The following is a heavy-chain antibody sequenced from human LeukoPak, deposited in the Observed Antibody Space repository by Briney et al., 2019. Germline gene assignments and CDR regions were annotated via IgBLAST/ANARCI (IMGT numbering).Heavy chain of an antibody. CDR1: GYTFTSYD. V-gene: IGHV1-8*01. D-gene: IGHD4-17*01. CDR2: MNPNSGNT. J-gene: IGHJ6*03. CDR3: ARVPNYGDHMDV. Sequence: GASVKVSCKASGYTFTSYDINWVRQATGQGLEWTGWMNPNSGNTGYAQKFQGRVTMTRNTSISTAYMELSSLRSEDTAVYYCARVPNYGDHMDVWGKGTTVTVSS.